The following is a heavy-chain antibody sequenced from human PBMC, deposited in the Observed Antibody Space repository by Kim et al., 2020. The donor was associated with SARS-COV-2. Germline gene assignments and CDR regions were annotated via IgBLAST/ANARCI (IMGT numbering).Heavy chain of an antibody. Sequence: GFTFSSYGMHWVRQAPGKGLEWVAVISYDGSNKYYADSVKGRFTISRDNSKNTLYLQMNSLRAEDTAVYYCARRGGVTATTPIDYWGQGTLAT. J-gene: IGHJ4*02. D-gene: IGHD1-1*01. CDR2: ISYDGSNK. CDR1: GFTFSSYG. V-gene: IGHV3-33*05. CDR3: ARRGGVTATTPIDY.